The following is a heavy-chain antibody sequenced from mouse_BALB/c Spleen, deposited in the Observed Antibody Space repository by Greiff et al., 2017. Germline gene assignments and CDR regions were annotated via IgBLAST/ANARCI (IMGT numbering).Heavy chain of an antibody. CDR3: ARGLPGYFDV. D-gene: IGHD2-2*01. CDR1: GFNIKDYY. J-gene: IGHJ1*01. CDR2: IDPENGNT. V-gene: IGHV14-1*02. Sequence: EVQLQQSGAELVRPGALVKLSCKASGFNIKDYYMHWVKQRPEQGLEWIGWIDPENGNTIYDPKFQGKASITADTSSNTAYLQLSSLTSEDTAVYYCARGLPGYFDVWGEGTTVTVSS.